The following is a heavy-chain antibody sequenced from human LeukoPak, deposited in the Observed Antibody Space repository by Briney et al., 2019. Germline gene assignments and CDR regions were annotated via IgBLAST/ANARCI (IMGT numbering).Heavy chain of an antibody. CDR2: ISAYNGNT. CDR1: GYTFTSYG. V-gene: IGHV1-18*01. CDR3: ARVPDINYDFWSGYYFLDY. Sequence: GASVKVSCKASGYTFTSYGISWVRQAPGQGLEWMGWISAYNGNTNYAQKLQGRVTMTTDTSTSTAYMELRSLRSDDTAVCYCARVPDINYDFWSGYYFLDYWGQGTLVTVSS. J-gene: IGHJ4*02. D-gene: IGHD3-3*01.